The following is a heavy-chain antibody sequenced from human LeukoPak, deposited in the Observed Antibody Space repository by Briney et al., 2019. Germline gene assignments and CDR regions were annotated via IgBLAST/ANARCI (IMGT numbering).Heavy chain of an antibody. CDR3: ASSVRGWLQFDY. CDR2: LYTSGST. D-gene: IGHD5-24*01. V-gene: IGHV4-4*07. CDR1: GGSISSYY. J-gene: IGHJ4*02. Sequence: SETLSLTCTVSGGSISSYYWNWIRQPAGKGLEWIGRLYTSGSTNYNPSLKSRVTISVDTSKNQFSLKLSSVTAADTAVYYCASSVRGWLQFDYWGQGTLVTVSS.